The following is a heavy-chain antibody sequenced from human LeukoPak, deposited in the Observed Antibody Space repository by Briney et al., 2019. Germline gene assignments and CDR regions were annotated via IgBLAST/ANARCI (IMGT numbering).Heavy chain of an antibody. J-gene: IGHJ6*02. CDR1: GGAINSGGYY. V-gene: IGHV4-31*03. Sequence: SETLSLTCTVSGGAINSGGYYWNWIRQIPGKGPQWIGYFYYTGTTAYSPSLKSRVTMSGDTAKNHFSLNLSSVTAADTAVYYCARSLSPDSAVGGLDVWGQGTTVTVSS. CDR2: FYYTGTT. D-gene: IGHD1-26*01. CDR3: ARSLSPDSAVGGLDV.